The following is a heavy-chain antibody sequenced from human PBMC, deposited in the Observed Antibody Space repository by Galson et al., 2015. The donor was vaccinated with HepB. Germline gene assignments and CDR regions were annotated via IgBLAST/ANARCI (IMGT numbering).Heavy chain of an antibody. V-gene: IGHV3-30*04. D-gene: IGHD3-10*01. CDR1: GFTFNSYA. CDR2: ISYDGRVT. Sequence: SLRLSCAASGFTFNSYAMHWVRQAPGKGLGWVTVISYDGRVTYYTDSVKGRFTISRDDSKNTLYLQMNSLRGEDTAVYYCARDLVRGEPDYFDYWGQGTLVSVSS. J-gene: IGHJ4*02. CDR3: ARDLVRGEPDYFDY.